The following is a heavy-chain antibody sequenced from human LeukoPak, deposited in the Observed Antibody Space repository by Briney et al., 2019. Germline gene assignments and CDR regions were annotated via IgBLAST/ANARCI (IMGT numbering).Heavy chain of an antibody. D-gene: IGHD3-10*01. J-gene: IGHJ5*02. CDR1: GGSFSGYY. CDR3: ARGGYYYGSGSQYNWFDP. Sequence: SETLSLTCAVYGGSFSGYYWSWIRQPPGKGLEWIGEINHSGSTNYNPSLRSRVTISVDTSKNQFSLKLSSVTAADTAVYYCARGGYYYGSGSQYNWFDPWGQGTLVTVSS. V-gene: IGHV4-34*01. CDR2: INHSGST.